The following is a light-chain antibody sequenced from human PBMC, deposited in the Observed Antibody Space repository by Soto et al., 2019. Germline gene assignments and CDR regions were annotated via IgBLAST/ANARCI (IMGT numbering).Light chain of an antibody. CDR3: QQYASSPRGFT. J-gene: IGKJ3*01. Sequence: EIVLTQSPGTLSLSPGERVTLSCRASQSVSSSYLAWYQQKPGQAPRLLIYGASSRATGIPDRFSGSGSGTDLTLTISRLQPEDFAVYDSQQYASSPRGFTFGPGTKVDIK. CDR2: GAS. V-gene: IGKV3-20*01. CDR1: QSVSSSY.